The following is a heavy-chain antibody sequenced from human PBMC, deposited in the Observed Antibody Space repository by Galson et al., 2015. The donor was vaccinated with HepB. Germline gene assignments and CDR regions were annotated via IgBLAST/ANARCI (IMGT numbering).Heavy chain of an antibody. D-gene: IGHD3-10*01. CDR1: GFTFSSYS. CDR3: ARDRGGSGSYLSYYYGMDV. V-gene: IGHV3-48*04. J-gene: IGHJ6*02. Sequence: SLRLSCAASGFTFSSYSMNWVRQAPGKGLEWVSYISSSSDIRHYADSVKGRFTVSRDNAKNSLYLQMNSMRAEDTAVYYCARDRGGSGSYLSYYYGMDVWGQGTMGTVSS. CDR2: ISSSSDIR.